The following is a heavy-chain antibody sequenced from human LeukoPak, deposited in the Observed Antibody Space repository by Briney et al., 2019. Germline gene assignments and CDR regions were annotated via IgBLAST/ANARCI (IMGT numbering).Heavy chain of an antibody. CDR1: GFTFSSYG. CDR3: TRGKSLQAAAGTDSFDY. Sequence: GGSLRLSCAASGFTFSSYGMHWVRQAPGKGLEWVAVIWYDGSNKYYADSVKGRFTISRDNSKNTLYLQMNSLRAEDTAVYYCTRGKSLQAAAGTDSFDYWGQGTLVTVSS. V-gene: IGHV3-33*01. D-gene: IGHD6-13*01. J-gene: IGHJ4*02. CDR2: IWYDGSNK.